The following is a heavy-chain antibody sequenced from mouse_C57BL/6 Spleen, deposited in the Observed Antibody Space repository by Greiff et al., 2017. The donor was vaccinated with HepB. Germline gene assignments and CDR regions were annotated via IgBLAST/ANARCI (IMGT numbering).Heavy chain of an antibody. V-gene: IGHV10-1*01. D-gene: IGHD2-4*01. Sequence: EVKLMESGGGLVQPKGSLQLSCAASGFSFTPYAMTWVRQAPGKGFEWVARIRSKSNNYATYYADSVKDRFTISRDDSESMLYLQMNNLKTEDTAMYYCVRVDYPSLAMDYWGQGTSVTVSS. CDR2: IRSKSNNYAT. J-gene: IGHJ4*01. CDR1: GFSFTPYA. CDR3: VRVDYPSLAMDY.